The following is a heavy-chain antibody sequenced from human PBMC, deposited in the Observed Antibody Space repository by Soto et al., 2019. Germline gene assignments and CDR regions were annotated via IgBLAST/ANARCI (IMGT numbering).Heavy chain of an antibody. CDR2: IIPIFGTA. CDR1: GGTFSSYA. D-gene: IGHD2-15*01. Sequence: QVQLVQSGAEVKKPGSSVKVSCKASGGTFSSYAISCVRQAHGQVLEWMGGIIPIFGTANYAQKFQGRVTITADESTSTAYMELSSLRSEDTAVYYCARVVTVVKSFHYWYFDLWGRGTLVTVSS. V-gene: IGHV1-69*12. CDR3: ARVVTVVKSFHYWYFDL. J-gene: IGHJ2*01.